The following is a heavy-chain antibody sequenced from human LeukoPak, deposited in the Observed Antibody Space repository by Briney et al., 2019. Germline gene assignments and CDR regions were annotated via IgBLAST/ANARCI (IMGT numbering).Heavy chain of an antibody. D-gene: IGHD4-17*01. V-gene: IGHV4-59*08. CDR3: ARQSTTASSYY. CDR2: IYYSGNT. J-gene: IGHJ4*02. Sequence: SETLSLTCTVSGGSIGSYYWSWIRQPPGKGLEWIGYIYYSGNTNYNPSLRSRVTISFGTSKNQFSLKLSSVTAADTAVYYCARQSTTASSYYWGQGTLVTLSS. CDR1: GGSIGSYY.